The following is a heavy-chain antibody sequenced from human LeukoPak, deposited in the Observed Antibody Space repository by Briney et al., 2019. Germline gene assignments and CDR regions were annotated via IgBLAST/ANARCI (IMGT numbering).Heavy chain of an antibody. D-gene: IGHD1-26*01. Sequence: GESLQISCQGSGYSFTTYWIGWVRQMPGKGLEWMGIIYPGDSDTRYSPSFQGQVTISADASIRTAYLQWSSLNASDTAMYYCARATWELVDPYYFDYWGQGTLVTVSS. CDR3: ARATWELVDPYYFDY. J-gene: IGHJ4*02. V-gene: IGHV5-51*01. CDR2: IYPGDSDT. CDR1: GYSFTTYW.